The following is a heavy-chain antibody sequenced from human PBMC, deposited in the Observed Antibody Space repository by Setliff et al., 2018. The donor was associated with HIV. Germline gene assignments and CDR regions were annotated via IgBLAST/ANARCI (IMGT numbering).Heavy chain of an antibody. CDR3: ARTQPDTIFGVVIFDC. D-gene: IGHD3-3*01. CDR1: XXXXXSXXXVEX. J-gene: IGHJ4*02. V-gene: IGHV4-39*01. CDR2: VYYSGTT. Sequence: SETLSLTCTXXXXXXXSXXXVEXXGLGRRPPXXXLELVXSVYYSGTTYYNPSLKSRGXXXXXTSKNXLSLRLTSVTAADTAVYYCARTQPDTIFGVVIFDCWGQGKXXTVSS.